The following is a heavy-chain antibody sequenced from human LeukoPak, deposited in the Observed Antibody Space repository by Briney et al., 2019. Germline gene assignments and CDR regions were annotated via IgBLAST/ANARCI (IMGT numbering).Heavy chain of an antibody. D-gene: IGHD3-22*01. CDR1: GYTFTDFY. CDR3: ARDQATSGFRFYYGMDV. J-gene: IGHJ6*02. V-gene: IGHV1-2*06. Sequence: ASVKVSCKASGYTFTDFYMHWVRQAPGQGLEWMGRINPNSGGANFAQKFQGRVTMTRDTSISTAYMELSSLRSDDTAVYYCARDQATSGFRFYYGMDVWGQETTVTVSS. CDR2: INPNSGGA.